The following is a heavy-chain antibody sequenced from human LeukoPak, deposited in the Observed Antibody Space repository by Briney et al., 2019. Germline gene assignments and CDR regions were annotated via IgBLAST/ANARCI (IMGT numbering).Heavy chain of an antibody. CDR1: GYTFTSYD. Sequence: ASVTVSCKASGYTFTSYDINWVRQATGQGLEWMGWMNPNSGNTGYEQKFQGRVTMTRNTSISTAYMELSSLRSEDTAVYYCAREHGSGGVFVSDYWGQGTLVTVSS. J-gene: IGHJ4*02. CDR2: MNPNSGNT. V-gene: IGHV1-8*01. D-gene: IGHD3-10*01. CDR3: AREHGSGGVFVSDY.